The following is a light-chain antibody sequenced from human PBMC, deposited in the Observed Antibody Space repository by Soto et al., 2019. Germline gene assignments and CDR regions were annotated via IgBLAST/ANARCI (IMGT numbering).Light chain of an antibody. CDR3: HQYNNWGT. Sequence: EIMMTQSPATLSVSLGERATLSCRASQSVSSNFAWYQQKPGQAPRLLIYGASTRATGIPARFSGSGSGTEFTLTISSLQSEDFAVYYCHQYNNWGTFGQGTKVEIK. V-gene: IGKV3-15*01. CDR1: QSVSSN. CDR2: GAS. J-gene: IGKJ1*01.